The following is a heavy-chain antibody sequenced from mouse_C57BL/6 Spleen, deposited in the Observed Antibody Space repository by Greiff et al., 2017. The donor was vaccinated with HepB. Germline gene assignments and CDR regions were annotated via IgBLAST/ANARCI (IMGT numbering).Heavy chain of an antibody. CDR3: ARRRRSDGYEEFAY. CDR2: IYTSDSET. CDR1: GYTFTSYG. V-gene: IGHV1-61*01. Sequence: QVQLQQSGAELVRPGSSVKLSCKASGYTFTSYGMDGVRQSPGQGLEWIGNIYTSDSETHYNQKFKDKATLTVDKSSSTADMQLSSLTSEDDAVDYCARRRRSDGYEEFAYWGQGTLVTVSA. J-gene: IGHJ3*01. D-gene: IGHD2-2*01.